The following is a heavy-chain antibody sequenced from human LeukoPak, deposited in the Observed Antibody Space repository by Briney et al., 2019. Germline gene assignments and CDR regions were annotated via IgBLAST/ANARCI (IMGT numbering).Heavy chain of an antibody. CDR1: GFTFSSYW. J-gene: IGHJ4*02. CDR3: AREGGGYCSSTSCYLDY. D-gene: IGHD2-2*01. V-gene: IGHV3-7*03. CDR2: IKQDGSEK. Sequence: PGGSLRLCCAASGFTFSSYWMSWVRQAPGKGLEWVANIKQDGSEKYYVDSVKGRFTISRDNAKNSLYLQMNSLRAEDTAVYYCAREGGGYCSSTSCYLDYWGQGTLVTVSS.